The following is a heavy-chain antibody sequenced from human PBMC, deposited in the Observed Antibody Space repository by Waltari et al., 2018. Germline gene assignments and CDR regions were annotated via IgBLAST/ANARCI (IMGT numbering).Heavy chain of an antibody. J-gene: IGHJ4*02. CDR1: GFPFGSHG. D-gene: IGHD3-10*01. CDR3: ARALPGEITVYDY. Sequence: EVQLVESGGGLVQPGGSLRLSCVAAGFPFGSHGMSWVRQAPEKGLEWVADIKQDGTQQYYVDSVKGRFTVSRDNHKNSLFLQMNSLRAEDTAVYYCARALPGEITVYDYWAQGALVTVSS. V-gene: IGHV3-7*01. CDR2: IKQDGTQQ.